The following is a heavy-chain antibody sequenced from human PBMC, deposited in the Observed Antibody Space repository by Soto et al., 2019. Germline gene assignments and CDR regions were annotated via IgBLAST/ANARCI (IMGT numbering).Heavy chain of an antibody. V-gene: IGHV4-4*02. D-gene: IGHD3-3*01. J-gene: IGHJ4*02. CDR3: ARDRWDFWSGYFDY. Sequence: QVQLQESGPGLVKPSGTLSLTCAVPSGSISSSNWWSWVRQPPGKGLEWIGEIYHTGSTNYNPSLKSRVTISVDKSKNQFSLKLSSVTAADTAVYYCARDRWDFWSGYFDYWGQGTLVTVSS. CDR2: IYHTGST. CDR1: SGSISSSNW.